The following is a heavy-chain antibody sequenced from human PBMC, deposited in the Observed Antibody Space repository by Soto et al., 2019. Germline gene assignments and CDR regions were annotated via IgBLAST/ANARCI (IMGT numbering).Heavy chain of an antibody. D-gene: IGHD1-26*01. CDR3: AASVILEAKFDY. J-gene: IGHJ4*02. V-gene: IGHV4-31*03. CDR1: GGSISSGGYY. Sequence: SETLSLTCTVSGGSISSGGYYWSWIRQHPGKGLEWIGYIYYSGSTYYNPSLKSRVTISVDTSKNQFSLKLSSVTAADTAVYYCAASVILEAKFDYWGQGTLVTVSS. CDR2: IYYSGST.